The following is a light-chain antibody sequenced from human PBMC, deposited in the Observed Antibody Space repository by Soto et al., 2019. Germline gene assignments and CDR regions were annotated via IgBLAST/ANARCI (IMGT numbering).Light chain of an antibody. Sequence: EIVMTQSPATLSVSPGERATLSCRASQSVSSNLAWYQQKPGQAPRLLIYGESTRATGIPARFSGSGSGTEFTLTISSLQSEDVAVYYCQQYNNWPPPYTFGQGTKLEIK. CDR1: QSVSSN. J-gene: IGKJ2*01. V-gene: IGKV3-15*01. CDR2: GES. CDR3: QQYNNWPPPYT.